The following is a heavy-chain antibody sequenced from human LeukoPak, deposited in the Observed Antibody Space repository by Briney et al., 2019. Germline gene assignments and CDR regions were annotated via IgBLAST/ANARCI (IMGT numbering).Heavy chain of an antibody. V-gene: IGHV1-8*03. Sequence: ASVKVSCKASGYTFTSYDINWVRQATGQGLEWMGWMNPNSGNTGYAQKFQGRVTTTRNTSISTAYMELSSLRSEDTAVYYCARVTLGYCSSTSCVHDAFDIWGQGTMVTVSS. CDR1: GYTFTSYD. D-gene: IGHD2-2*01. J-gene: IGHJ3*02. CDR2: MNPNSGNT. CDR3: ARVTLGYCSSTSCVHDAFDI.